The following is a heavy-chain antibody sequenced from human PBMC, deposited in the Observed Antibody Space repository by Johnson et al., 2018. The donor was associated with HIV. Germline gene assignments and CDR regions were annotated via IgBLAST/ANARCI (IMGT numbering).Heavy chain of an antibody. CDR3: ARAWRARPDYGGNPGAFDM. D-gene: IGHD4-23*01. CDR1: GFTFSSYG. Sequence: QVQLVESGGGVVQPGRSLRLSCAASGFTFSSYGMHWVRQAPGKGLEWVAVISYDGSNKYYADSVKGRFTISRDNSKNTLYLQMGSLRAEDMAVYYCARAWRARPDYGGNPGAFDMWGQGTMVTVSS. CDR2: ISYDGSNK. J-gene: IGHJ3*02. V-gene: IGHV3-30*19.